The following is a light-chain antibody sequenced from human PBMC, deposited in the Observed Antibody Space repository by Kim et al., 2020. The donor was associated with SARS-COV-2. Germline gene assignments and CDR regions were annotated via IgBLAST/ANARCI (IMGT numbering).Light chain of an antibody. V-gene: IGKV1D-8*03. CDR1: QDIDTS. Sequence: VIWVTQSPSLLSASTGDRVTISCRVSQDIDTSLAWYQQKPGKAPELLIHSASTLQSGVPSKFSGSGSGAEFTLTINSLQSEDFATYYCQQYFNFPRSFGQGTKVDIK. J-gene: IGKJ1*01. CDR3: QQYFNFPRS. CDR2: SAS.